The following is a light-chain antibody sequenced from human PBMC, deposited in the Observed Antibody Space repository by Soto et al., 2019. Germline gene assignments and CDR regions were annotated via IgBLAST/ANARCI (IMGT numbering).Light chain of an antibody. CDR2: DVS. CDR1: SSDVGGYNY. CDR3: SSYPSRSTLYV. J-gene: IGLJ1*01. V-gene: IGLV2-14*01. Sequence: QSALTQPASVSGSPGQSITISCTGTSSDVGGYNYVSWYQQHPGKAPKLMIYDVSNRPSGVSNRFSGSNSGNTASLTISGLQAEDEADYYCSSYPSRSTLYVCGTVPKLTVL.